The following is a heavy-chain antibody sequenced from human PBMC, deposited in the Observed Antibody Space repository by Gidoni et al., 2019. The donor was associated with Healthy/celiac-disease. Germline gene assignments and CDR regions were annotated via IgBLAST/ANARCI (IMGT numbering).Heavy chain of an antibody. J-gene: IGHJ4*02. D-gene: IGHD1-1*01. CDR3: ARDRRGYNWNDGSFDY. Sequence: QVQLVQSGAEVKKPGASVKVSCKASGYTFTSYAMHWVRQAPGQRLEWMGWINAGNGNTKYSQKFQGRVTITRDTSASTAYMELSSLRSEDTAVYYCARDRRGYNWNDGSFDYWGQGTLVTVSS. V-gene: IGHV1-3*01. CDR1: GYTFTSYA. CDR2: INAGNGNT.